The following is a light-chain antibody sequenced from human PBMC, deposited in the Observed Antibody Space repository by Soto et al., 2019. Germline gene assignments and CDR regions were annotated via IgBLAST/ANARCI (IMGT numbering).Light chain of an antibody. CDR1: SSDIGGYNY. V-gene: IGLV2-11*01. Sequence: QSALTQPRSVSGSLGQSVTISCTGTSSDIGGYNYVSWYQQHPGKAPKLMIYDVIKRPSGVPDRFSGSKSGNTASLTIYGLQAEDEADYYCYSYAGSYTHVFGTGTKLTVL. CDR3: YSYAGSYTHV. CDR2: DVI. J-gene: IGLJ1*01.